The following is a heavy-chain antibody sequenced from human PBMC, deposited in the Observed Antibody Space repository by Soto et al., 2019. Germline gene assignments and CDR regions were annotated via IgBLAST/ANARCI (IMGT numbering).Heavy chain of an antibody. D-gene: IGHD1-1*01. J-gene: IGHJ4*02. V-gene: IGHV3-7*01. CDR1: GFTFSTFW. CDR2: IEQDGSET. CDR3: ARDSGTSDY. Sequence: LSCAASGFTFSTFWMCWVRQAPGKGLEWVANIEQDGSETYYVDSVKGRFTISRDNAKNSLYLQMNSLRAEDTAVYYCARDSGTSDYWGQGTLVTVSS.